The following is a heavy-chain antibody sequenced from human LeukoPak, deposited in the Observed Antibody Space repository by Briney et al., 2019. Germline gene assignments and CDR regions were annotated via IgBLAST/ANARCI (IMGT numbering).Heavy chain of an antibody. J-gene: IGHJ4*01. V-gene: IGHV4-59*01. D-gene: IGHD3-22*01. CDR2: IYYSGST. Sequence: PSETLSLTCTVSGGSISSYYWSWIRQPPGKGLEWIGYIYYSGSTNYNPSLKSRVTISVDTSKNQFSLKLSSVTAADTAVYYCARELENYYDSSGYYYDWGHGTLVTVSS. CDR3: ARELENYYDSSGYYYD. CDR1: GGSISSYY.